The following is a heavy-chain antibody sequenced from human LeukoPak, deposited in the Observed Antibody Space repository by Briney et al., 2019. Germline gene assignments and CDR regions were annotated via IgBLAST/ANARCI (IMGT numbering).Heavy chain of an antibody. CDR2: IYYSGST. D-gene: IGHD2/OR15-2a*01. V-gene: IGHV4-39*07. J-gene: IGHJ4*02. Sequence: PSETLSLTCSVSGDSISSSSYYWGWIRQPPGKGLEWIGSIYYSGSTYYNPSLKSRVTISVDTSKNQFSLKLSSVTAADTAVYYCARAPPFWRQPAFDYWGQGTLVTVSS. CDR3: ARAPPFWRQPAFDY. CDR1: GDSISSSSYY.